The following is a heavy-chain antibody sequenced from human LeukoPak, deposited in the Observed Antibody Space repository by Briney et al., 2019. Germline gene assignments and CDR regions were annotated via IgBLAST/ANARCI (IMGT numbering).Heavy chain of an antibody. CDR2: IYYSGST. CDR3: ARRDCSSSSCHYYYYYMDV. V-gene: IGHV4-39*07. Sequence: SETLSLTCTVSGVSISSSSYYWGWIRQPPGKRLEWIGSIYYSGSTYYNPSLKSRVTISVDTSKNQFSLKLSSVTAADTAVYYCARRDCSSSSCHYYYYYMDVWGQGTTVTVSS. J-gene: IGHJ6*02. D-gene: IGHD2-2*01. CDR1: GVSISSSSYY.